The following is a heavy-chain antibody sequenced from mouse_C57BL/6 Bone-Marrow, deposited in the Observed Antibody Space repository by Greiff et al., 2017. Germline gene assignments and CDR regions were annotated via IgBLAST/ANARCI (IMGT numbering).Heavy chain of an antibody. Sequence: QVQLQQSGPELVKPGASVKISCKASGYAFSSSWMNWVKQRPGKGLEWIGRIYPGDGDTNYNGKFKGKATLTADKSSSTAYMQLSSLTSEDSAVYFCARVGYYFDYWGQGTTLTVSS. J-gene: IGHJ2*01. D-gene: IGHD2-2*01. CDR3: ARVGYYFDY. CDR2: IYPGDGDT. V-gene: IGHV1-82*01. CDR1: GYAFSSSW.